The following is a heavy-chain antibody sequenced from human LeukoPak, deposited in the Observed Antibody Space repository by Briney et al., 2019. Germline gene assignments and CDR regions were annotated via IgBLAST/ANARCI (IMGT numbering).Heavy chain of an antibody. Sequence: GESLKISCKGSGHSFTSYWIGWVRQMPGKGLEWMGIIYPGDSDTRYSPSFQGQVTISADKSISTAYLQWSSLKASDTAMYYCARGAYCTNGVCSLDYWGQGTLVTVSS. CDR2: IYPGDSDT. CDR3: ARGAYCTNGVCSLDY. J-gene: IGHJ4*02. CDR1: GHSFTSYW. V-gene: IGHV5-51*01. D-gene: IGHD2-8*01.